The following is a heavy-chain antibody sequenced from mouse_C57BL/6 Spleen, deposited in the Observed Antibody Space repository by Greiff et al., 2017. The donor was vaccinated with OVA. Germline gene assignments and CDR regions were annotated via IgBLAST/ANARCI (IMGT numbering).Heavy chain of an antibody. CDR2: ISSGSSTL. V-gene: IGHV5-17*01. CDR3: ARRDYGSSYQLDY. D-gene: IGHD1-1*01. J-gene: IGHJ2*01. Sequence: EVMLVESGGGLVKPGGSLKLSCAASGFTFSDYGMHWVRQAPEKGLEWVAYISSGSSTLYYADTVKGRFTISRDNAKNTLFLQMTSLRSEDTAMYYCARRDYGSSYQLDYWGQGTTLTVSS. CDR1: GFTFSDYG.